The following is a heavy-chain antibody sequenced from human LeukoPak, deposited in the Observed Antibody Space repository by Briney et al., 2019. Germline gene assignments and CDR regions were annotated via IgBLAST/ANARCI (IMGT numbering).Heavy chain of an antibody. CDR2: IHHSGTT. V-gene: IGHV4-38-2*02. J-gene: IGHJ3*02. CDR3: ARDTYYYDSSGYSAFDI. D-gene: IGHD3-22*01. CDR1: GYSIRSGYY. Sequence: SETLSLTCRVSGYSIRSGYYWGWIRQPPGKGLEWIGSIHHSGTTYSNPSLKSRVTMSVDTSWNQFSLSLNSVTAADTAVYYCARDTYYYDSSGYSAFDIWGQGTMVTVSS.